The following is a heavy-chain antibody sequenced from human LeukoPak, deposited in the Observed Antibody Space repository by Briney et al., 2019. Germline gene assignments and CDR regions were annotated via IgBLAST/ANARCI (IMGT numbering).Heavy chain of an antibody. CDR3: AKCRDYYDSSGFYTYDV. CDR2: IFPGDSDT. CDR1: GYDFPSYY. V-gene: IGHV5-51*01. D-gene: IGHD3-22*01. J-gene: IGHJ3*01. Sequence: RGASLKISCVTSGYDFPSYYIAWVRQMPGKGPEWMGVIFPGDSDTRYNPAFKGQVTMSFDTSVDTAYLQWSSLKASDAAMYFCAKCRDYYDSSGFYTYDVWGHGTRVIV.